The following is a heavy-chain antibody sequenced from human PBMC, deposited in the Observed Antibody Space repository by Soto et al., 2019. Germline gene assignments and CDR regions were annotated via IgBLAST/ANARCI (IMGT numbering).Heavy chain of an antibody. CDR1: GGSISSSSYF. J-gene: IGHJ4*02. CDR3: ATLPPRIVVVVTPIPT. CDR2: IYYSGST. D-gene: IGHD2-8*02. V-gene: IGHV4-39*07. Sequence: SETLSLTCSVSGGSISSSSYFWGWIRQPPGKGLEWIGSIYYSGSTYYNPSLKSRVTVSVDTSKNQFSLMLHSVTAADTAVYYCATLPPRIVVVVTPIPTWGQGTLVTVSS.